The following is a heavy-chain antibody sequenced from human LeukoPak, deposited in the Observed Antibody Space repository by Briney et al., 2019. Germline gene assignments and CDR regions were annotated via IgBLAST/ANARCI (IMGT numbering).Heavy chain of an antibody. CDR3: AKDRMIVVVITTFDY. Sequence: GGSLRLSCAASGFTFSSYAMSWVRQAPGKGLEWVSAISGSGGSTYYADSVKGRFTIYRDNSKNTLYLQMNSLRAEDTAVYYCAKDRMIVVVITTFDYWGQGTLVTVSS. V-gene: IGHV3-23*01. J-gene: IGHJ4*02. D-gene: IGHD3-22*01. CDR2: ISGSGGST. CDR1: GFTFSSYA.